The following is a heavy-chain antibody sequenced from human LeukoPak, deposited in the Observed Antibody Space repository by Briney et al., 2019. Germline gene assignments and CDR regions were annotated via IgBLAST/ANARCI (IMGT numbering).Heavy chain of an antibody. D-gene: IGHD3-3*01. CDR2: IRYDGSNK. V-gene: IGHV3-30*02. CDR3: AKGITIFGVVPGGNDY. Sequence: PGGSLRLSCAASGFTFSSYGMHWVRQAPGKGLEWVAFIRYDGSNKYYADSMKGRFTISRDNSKNTLYLQMNSLRAEDTAVYYCAKGITIFGVVPGGNDYWGQGTLVTVSS. J-gene: IGHJ4*02. CDR1: GFTFSSYG.